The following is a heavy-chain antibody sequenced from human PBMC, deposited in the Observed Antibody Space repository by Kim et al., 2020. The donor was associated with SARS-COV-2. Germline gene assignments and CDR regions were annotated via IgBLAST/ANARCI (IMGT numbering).Heavy chain of an antibody. J-gene: IGHJ6*02. Sequence: KGRFTISRDNSKNTLYLQMNSLRAEDTAVYYCAKDLGGGVVISPYYGMDVWGQGTTVTVSS. CDR3: AKDLGGGVVISPYYGMDV. V-gene: IGHV3-30*02. D-gene: IGHD3-3*01.